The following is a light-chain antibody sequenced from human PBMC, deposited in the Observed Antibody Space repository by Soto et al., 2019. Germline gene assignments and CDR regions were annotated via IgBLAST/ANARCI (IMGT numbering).Light chain of an antibody. J-gene: IGKJ1*01. CDR2: KAS. CDR1: QSNSSW. Sequence: DIQMTQSPSTLSASVGDRVTITCRASQSNSSWLAWYQQKPGKAPKLLIYKASSLESGVPSRFSGSGSGTEFILTISSLQPDDFATYYCQQYNSLWTFGQGTKVEIK. V-gene: IGKV1-5*03. CDR3: QQYNSLWT.